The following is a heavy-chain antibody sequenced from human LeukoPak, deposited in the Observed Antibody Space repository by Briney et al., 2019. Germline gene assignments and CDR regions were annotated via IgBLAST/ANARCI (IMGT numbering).Heavy chain of an antibody. CDR2: ISSSSSYI. CDR1: GFTFSSYS. Sequence: GGSLRLSCAASGFTFSSYSMNWVRQAPGKGLEWVSSISSSSSYIYYADSVKGRFTISRDNAKNSLYLQMNSLRAEDTAVYYCARGPSLSRITDASDIWGQGTMVTVSS. CDR3: ARGPSLSRITDASDI. D-gene: IGHD3-10*01. J-gene: IGHJ3*02. V-gene: IGHV3-21*01.